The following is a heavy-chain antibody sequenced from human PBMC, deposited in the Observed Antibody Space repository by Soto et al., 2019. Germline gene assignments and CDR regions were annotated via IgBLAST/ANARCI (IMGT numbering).Heavy chain of an antibody. D-gene: IGHD3-10*01. V-gene: IGHV3-30*18. Sequence: PGGSLRLSCAASGFTFSSYSMHWVRQAPGKGLEWVAVISYDGSNKYYADSVKGRFTISRDNSKNTLYLQMNSLRAEDTAVYYCAKDPLRSGRYGMDVWGQGTTVTVSS. CDR1: GFTFSSYS. CDR3: AKDPLRSGRYGMDV. J-gene: IGHJ6*02. CDR2: ISYDGSNK.